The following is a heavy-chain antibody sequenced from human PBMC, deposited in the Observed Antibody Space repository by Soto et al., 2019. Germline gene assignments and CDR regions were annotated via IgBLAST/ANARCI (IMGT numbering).Heavy chain of an antibody. CDR1: GFTFDNAL. Sequence: PGGSLRLSCASSGFTFDNALRSLVRQAPGKGLEWVGRIKSKTDGGTTDYAAPVEGRFTISRDDSKNTLYLQMNSLKTEDTAVYYCTTTFGRLRFLEWLPRRIGMDVWGQGTTVTVSS. CDR2: IKSKTDGGTT. J-gene: IGHJ6*02. CDR3: TTTFGRLRFLEWLPRRIGMDV. V-gene: IGHV3-15*01. D-gene: IGHD3-3*01.